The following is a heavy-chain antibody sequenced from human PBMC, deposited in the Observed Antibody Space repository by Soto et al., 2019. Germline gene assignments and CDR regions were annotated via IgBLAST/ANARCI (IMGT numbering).Heavy chain of an antibody. D-gene: IGHD3-9*01. Sequence: SETLSLTCTVSGGSISSDYWNWIRQPPGKGLEWIGYIYYSGITNYNPSLKGRVTISVDTSKNQFSLKLTSVTAADTAVYYCARGHDNYFDYWGQGTLVTVS. V-gene: IGHV4-59*01. CDR2: IYYSGIT. J-gene: IGHJ4*02. CDR1: GGSISSDY. CDR3: ARGHDNYFDY.